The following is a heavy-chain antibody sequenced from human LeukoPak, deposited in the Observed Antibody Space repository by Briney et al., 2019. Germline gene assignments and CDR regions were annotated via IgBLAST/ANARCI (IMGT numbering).Heavy chain of an antibody. J-gene: IGHJ6*03. CDR1: GGSFSGYM. CDR3: ARGLTDAITGYYYYYWDG. Sequence: SETLSLTRAAYGGSFSGYMWSGICQPPGKGLEWIGEINHSGSTNYNPSLKSRVTISVDTSKNQFSLKLSSVTAADTAVYYCARGLTDAITGYYYYYWDGWGKGTTVTVSS. D-gene: IGHD2-21*01. CDR2: INHSGST. V-gene: IGHV4-34*01.